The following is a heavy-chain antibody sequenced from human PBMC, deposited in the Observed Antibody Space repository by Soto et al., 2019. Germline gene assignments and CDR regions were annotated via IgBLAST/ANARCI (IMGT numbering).Heavy chain of an antibody. Sequence: SETLSLTCDVYGGSFSDYIWTWIRQTPGKGLQWIGQINHSGSANYNPSLKSRVTISVHASSSQFSLELSSVTAADTAVYYCARGLISGSHYSGGWYYFDSWGQGTQVT. CDR3: ARGLISGSHYSGGWYYFDS. CDR1: GGSFSDYI. D-gene: IGHD1-26*01. V-gene: IGHV4-34*01. J-gene: IGHJ4*02. CDR2: INHSGSA.